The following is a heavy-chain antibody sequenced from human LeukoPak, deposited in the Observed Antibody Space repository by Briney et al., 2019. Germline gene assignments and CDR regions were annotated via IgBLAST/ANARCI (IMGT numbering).Heavy chain of an antibody. CDR3: TRDPRRLDY. CDR1: GFTFSTYW. V-gene: IGHV3-74*01. Sequence: PGGSLRLSCAASGFTFSTYWMDWVRQAPGKGLVWVSRINNDGGSTTYADSVKGRFTISRDNAKNTLYLQMNSLRAEDTAVYYCTRDPRRLDYWGQGTLVTVSS. J-gene: IGHJ4*02. CDR2: INNDGGST.